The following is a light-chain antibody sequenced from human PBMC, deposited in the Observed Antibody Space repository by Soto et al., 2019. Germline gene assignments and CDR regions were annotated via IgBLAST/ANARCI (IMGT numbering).Light chain of an antibody. CDR2: SNN. CDR3: ATWDDRLNGDV. V-gene: IGLV1-44*01. CDR1: SFNIANNY. J-gene: IGLJ1*01. Sequence: QSVLTQPPSVSAAPGQQVTISCSGSSFNIANNYVSWYQQLPGTAPKLLIYSNNLRSSGVPDRFSGSRSGTSASLAISGLQSEDEADYYCATWDDRLNGDVFGSGTKLTVL.